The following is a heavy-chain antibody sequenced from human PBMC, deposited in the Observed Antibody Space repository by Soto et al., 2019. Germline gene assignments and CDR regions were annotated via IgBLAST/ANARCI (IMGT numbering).Heavy chain of an antibody. J-gene: IGHJ4*02. D-gene: IGHD3-22*01. CDR3: ARHGRYYYDSSDYV. CDR1: GYSFTIYC. CDR2: IYPGDSDT. Sequence: PGESLKISCNGSGYSFTIYCIGLVLQMPGKGLDWMGIIYPGDSDTRYSPSFQGQVTISADKSISTAYLQWSSLKASDTAMYYCARHGRYYYDSSDYVWGQGTLVTVSS. V-gene: IGHV5-51*01.